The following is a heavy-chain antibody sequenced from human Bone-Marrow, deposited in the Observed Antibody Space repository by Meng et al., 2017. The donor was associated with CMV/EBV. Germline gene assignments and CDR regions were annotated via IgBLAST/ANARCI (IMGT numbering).Heavy chain of an antibody. J-gene: IGHJ3*02. V-gene: IGHV1-69*06. CDR3: AREQIGGGHAFDT. Sequence: SVKVSCKASGGTFSSYAISWVRQAPGQGLEWMGGIIPIFGTAIYAQKFQGRVTITADKSTSTAYMELSSLRSEDTAVYYCAREQIGGGHAFDTWGQGTLVTVSS. CDR1: GGTFSSYA. CDR2: IIPIFGTA. D-gene: IGHD3-16*01.